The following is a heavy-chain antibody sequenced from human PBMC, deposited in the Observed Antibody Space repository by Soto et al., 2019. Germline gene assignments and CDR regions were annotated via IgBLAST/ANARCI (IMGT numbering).Heavy chain of an antibody. V-gene: IGHV4-34*01. J-gene: IGHJ6*02. Sequence: SETLSLTCAVYGGSFSGYYWSWIRQPPGKGLEWIGEINHSGSTNYNPSLKSRVTISVDTSKNQFSLKLSSVTAADTAVYYCARITGSCSSTSCRTRDVWGQGTTVTVSS. D-gene: IGHD2-2*01. CDR2: INHSGST. CDR3: ARITGSCSSTSCRTRDV. CDR1: GGSFSGYY.